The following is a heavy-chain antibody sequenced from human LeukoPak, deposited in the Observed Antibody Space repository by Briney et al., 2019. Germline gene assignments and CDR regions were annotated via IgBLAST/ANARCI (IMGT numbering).Heavy chain of an antibody. Sequence: SETLSLTCTVSGYSINSGYYWGWIRQPPGKGLEWIGSLYHGGSTYHNPSLKSRVTISVDTSKNQFSLRLNSVTAADTAVYYCARDRRGSGSYPFDYWGQGTLVTVSS. J-gene: IGHJ4*02. CDR1: GYSINSGYY. CDR2: LYHGGST. V-gene: IGHV4-38-2*02. D-gene: IGHD3-10*01. CDR3: ARDRRGSGSYPFDY.